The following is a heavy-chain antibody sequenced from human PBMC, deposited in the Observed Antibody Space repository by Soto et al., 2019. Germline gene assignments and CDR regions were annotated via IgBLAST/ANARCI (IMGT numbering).Heavy chain of an antibody. D-gene: IGHD2-15*01. CDR2: ISAYNGNT. Sequence: QVQLVQSGAEVKKPGDSVKVSCKASGYTFTSYGISWVRQAPGQGLEWMGWISAYNGNTTYAQKLQGRVTMTTDTSTSTAYMSLRSLRSNDTAVYYCARGAGGPGRHDWYFDLWGRGTLVTVCS. CDR1: GYTFTSYG. CDR3: ARGAGGPGRHDWYFDL. J-gene: IGHJ2*01. V-gene: IGHV1-18*01.